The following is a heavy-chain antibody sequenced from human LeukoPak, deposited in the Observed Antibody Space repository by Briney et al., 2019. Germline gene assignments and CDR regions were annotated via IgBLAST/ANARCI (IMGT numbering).Heavy chain of an antibody. D-gene: IGHD1/OR15-1a*01. J-gene: IGHJ4*02. CDR1: GFTFSSYG. CDR2: ISGTGIDT. V-gene: IGHV3-23*01. Sequence: GGSLRLSCAASGFTFSSYGMSWVRQAPGKGLEWVSSISGTGIDTYYADSVKGRFTVSRDNSENTLYLHMNSLRDEDTAVYYCAKVRANRFASFDYWGQGTLVTVSS. CDR3: AKVRANRFASFDY.